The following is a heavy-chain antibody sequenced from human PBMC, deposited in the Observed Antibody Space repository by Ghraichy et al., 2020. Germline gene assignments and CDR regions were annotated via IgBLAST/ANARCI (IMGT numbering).Heavy chain of an antibody. Sequence: GSLRLSCAVSGVTVNSNYMNWVRQAAGKGLEWVSVIHSGGSTYYGDSVKGRFTISRDNSKNTLYLQMNNLRAEDTAMYYCARGWLDVWGQGTTVTVSS. V-gene: IGHV3-66*01. CDR1: GVTVNSNY. D-gene: IGHD2-15*01. CDR2: IHSGGST. CDR3: ARGWLDV. J-gene: IGHJ6*02.